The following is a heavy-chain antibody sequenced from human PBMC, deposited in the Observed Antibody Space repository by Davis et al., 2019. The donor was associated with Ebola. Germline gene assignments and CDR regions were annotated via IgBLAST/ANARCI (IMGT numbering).Heavy chain of an antibody. V-gene: IGHV3-7*01. CDR1: GFTFSSYW. J-gene: IGHJ4*02. CDR2: IKQDGSEK. Sequence: PGGSLRLSCAASGFTFSSYWMSWVRQAPGKGLEWVANIKQDGSEKYYVDSVKGRFTISRDNAKNSLYLQMNSLRAEDTAVYYCARDAVARWGSLGKFDYWGQGTLVTVSS. CDR3: ARDAVARWGSLGKFDY. D-gene: IGHD7-27*01.